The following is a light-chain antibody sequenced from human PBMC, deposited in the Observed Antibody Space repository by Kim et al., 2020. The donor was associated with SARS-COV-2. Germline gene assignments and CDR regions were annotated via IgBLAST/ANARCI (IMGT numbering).Light chain of an antibody. J-gene: IGLJ1*01. CDR2: QDS. V-gene: IGLV3-1*01. CDR3: QAWDSSTYI. Sequence: ASREQRAVITWPGDKLGNKFVCWYQQKPGQSPILVIYQDSKRPSRIPERFSGSNSGNTSPLSISGTQAMDEADYYCQAWDSSTYIFGTGTKVTVL. CDR1: KLGNKF.